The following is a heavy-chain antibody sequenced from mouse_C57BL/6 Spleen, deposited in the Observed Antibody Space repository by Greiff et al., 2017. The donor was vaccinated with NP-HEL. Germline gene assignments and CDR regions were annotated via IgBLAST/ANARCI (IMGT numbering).Heavy chain of an antibody. J-gene: IGHJ3*01. CDR3: ARDWGYPFAY. D-gene: IGHD2-2*01. V-gene: IGHV1-61*01. CDR2: IYPSDSET. Sequence: QVQLQQPGAELVRPGSSVKLSCKASGYTFTSYWMDWVKQRPGQGLEWIGNIYPSDSETHYNQKFKDKATLTVDKSSSTAYMQLSSLTSEDSAVYCCARDWGYPFAYWGQGTLVTVSA. CDR1: GYTFTSYW.